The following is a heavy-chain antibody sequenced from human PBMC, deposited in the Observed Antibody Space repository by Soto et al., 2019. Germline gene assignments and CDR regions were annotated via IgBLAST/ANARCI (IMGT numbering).Heavy chain of an antibody. V-gene: IGHV3-23*01. D-gene: IGHD3-10*01. Sequence: GGSLRLSCAASGFTFSSYAMSWVRQAPGKGLEWVSAISGSGGSTYYADSVKGRFTISRDNSKNTLYLQMNSLRAEDTAVYYCAKANYYGSGSYYPFDPWGQGTLVTVSS. CDR1: GFTFSSYA. J-gene: IGHJ5*02. CDR3: AKANYYGSGSYYPFDP. CDR2: ISGSGGST.